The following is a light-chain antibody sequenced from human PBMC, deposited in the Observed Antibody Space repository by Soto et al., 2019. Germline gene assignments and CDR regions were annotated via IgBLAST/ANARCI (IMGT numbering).Light chain of an antibody. CDR2: GAS. J-gene: IGKJ5*01. CDR3: QQANSFPFT. Sequence: DIQMTQSPSSVSASVGDRVTITCRASQGVSTWLAWYQQKPGKAPKLLIYGASSLQSGVPSRLSVSGSVTDSTLTISSLQPEDFATYYCQQANSFPFTFGQGTRLEIK. CDR1: QGVSTW. V-gene: IGKV1D-12*01.